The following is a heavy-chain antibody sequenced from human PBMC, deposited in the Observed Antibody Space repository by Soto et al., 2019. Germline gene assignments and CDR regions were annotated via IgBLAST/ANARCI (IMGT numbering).Heavy chain of an antibody. D-gene: IGHD2-15*01. CDR3: AKDTKDCSGGSCYSDY. CDR1: GFTFSSYA. Sequence: GGSLRLSCAASGFTFSSYAMSWVRQAPGKGLEWVSAISGSGGSTYYADSVKGRFTISRDNSKNTLYLQMNSLRAEDTAVYYCAKDTKDCSGGSCYSDYWGQGTLVTVSS. V-gene: IGHV3-23*01. J-gene: IGHJ4*02. CDR2: ISGSGGST.